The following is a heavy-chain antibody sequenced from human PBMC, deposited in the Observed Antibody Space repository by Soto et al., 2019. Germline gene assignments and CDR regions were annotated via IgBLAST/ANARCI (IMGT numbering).Heavy chain of an antibody. CDR2: IYYSGST. Sequence: SETLSLSCTVSGGSVSSGSYYWSWIRQPPGKGLEWIGYIYYSGSTNYNPSLKSRVTISVDTSKNQFSLKLSSVTAADTAVYYCARDLMIGFDPWGQGTLVTVSS. J-gene: IGHJ5*02. D-gene: IGHD3-22*01. CDR1: GGSVSSGSYY. V-gene: IGHV4-61*01. CDR3: ARDLMIGFDP.